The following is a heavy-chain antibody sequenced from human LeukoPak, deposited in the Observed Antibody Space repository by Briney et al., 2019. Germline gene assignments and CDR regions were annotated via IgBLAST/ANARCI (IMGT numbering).Heavy chain of an antibody. D-gene: IGHD3-3*01. CDR1: GGSITNYY. CDR3: ARLRPLTRFWSGYFNY. J-gene: IGHJ4*02. V-gene: IGHV4-59*05. Sequence: SETLSLTCTVSGGSITNYYWSWIRQPPGKGLEWIGSIYHSGSTYYNPSLKSRVTISVDTSKNQFSLKLSSVTAADTAVYYCARLRPLTRFWSGYFNYWGQGTLVTVSS. CDR2: IYHSGST.